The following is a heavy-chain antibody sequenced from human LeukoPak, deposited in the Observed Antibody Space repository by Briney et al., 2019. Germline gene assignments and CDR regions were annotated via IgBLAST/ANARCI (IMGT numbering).Heavy chain of an antibody. CDR3: ARSIAVAGTGGLDY. CDR2: IYSGGST. V-gene: IGHV3-66*01. Sequence: GGSLRLSCAASGFTVSSNYMSWVRQAPGKGLEWVSVIYSGGSTYYADSVKGRFTISRDNSKNTLYLQMNSLRAEDTAVYYCARSIAVAGTGGLDYWGQGTLVTVSS. CDR1: GFTVSSNY. J-gene: IGHJ4*02. D-gene: IGHD6-19*01.